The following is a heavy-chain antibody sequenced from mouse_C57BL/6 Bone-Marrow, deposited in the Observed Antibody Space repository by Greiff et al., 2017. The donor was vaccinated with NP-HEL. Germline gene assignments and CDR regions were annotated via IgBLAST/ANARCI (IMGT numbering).Heavy chain of an antibody. Sequence: QVQLQQSGAELVKPGASVKISCKASGYEFSNYWMNWVKQRPGKGLEWIGQIYPGDGDTHSNGQFTDKAKLTANKSSSPAYMQLTRLTSEDSAVYFCARGAYWGQGTLVTVSA. CDR2: IYPGDGDT. CDR3: ARGAY. J-gene: IGHJ3*01. CDR1: GYEFSNYW. V-gene: IGHV1-80*01.